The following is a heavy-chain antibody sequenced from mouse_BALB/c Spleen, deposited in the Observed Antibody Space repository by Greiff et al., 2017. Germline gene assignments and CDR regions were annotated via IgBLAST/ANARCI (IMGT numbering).Heavy chain of an antibody. CDR1: GFTFSSYA. J-gene: IGHJ2*01. CDR2: ISSGGSYT. V-gene: IGHV5-9-3*01. CDR3: ARQGDGYAFDY. D-gene: IGHD2-2*01. Sequence: EVQLVESGGGLVKPGGSLKLSCAASGFTFSSYAMSWVRQTPEKRLEWVATISSGGSYTYYPDSVKGRFTISRDNAKNTLYLQMSSLRSEDTAMYYCARQGDGYAFDYWGQGTTLTVSS.